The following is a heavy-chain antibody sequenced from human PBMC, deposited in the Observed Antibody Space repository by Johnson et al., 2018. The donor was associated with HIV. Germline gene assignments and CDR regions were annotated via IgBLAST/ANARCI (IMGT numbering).Heavy chain of an antibody. V-gene: IGHV3-20*04. CDR1: EFTFDGYD. Sequence: VQLVESGGGVVRPGGSLRLYCAASEFTFDGYDMSWVRQAPGKGLEWVSGINWNGGSTVYADSVKGRFTISRDNAKKSLFLQMNSLRAEDTALYYCARDRAGFDIWGQGTMVTVSS. CDR2: INWNGGST. D-gene: IGHD6-19*01. J-gene: IGHJ3*02. CDR3: ARDRAGFDI.